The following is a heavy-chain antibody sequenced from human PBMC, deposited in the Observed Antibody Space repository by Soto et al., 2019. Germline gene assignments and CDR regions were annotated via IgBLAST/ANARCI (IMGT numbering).Heavy chain of an antibody. CDR1: GGTFNMYA. CDR3: ARSIGSGGVIGGFDY. J-gene: IGHJ4*02. CDR2: IIPIFDTP. Sequence: QVQLVQSGAEVRKPGSAVRVSCKASGGTFNMYAMNWVRQAPGQGLEWMEGIIPIFDTPRYSQQFQGRVKITVDESTSTAYMELSSLRSEDTAIYYCARSIGSGGVIGGFDYWGQGTLVTVAS. V-gene: IGHV1-69*01. D-gene: IGHD3-16*02.